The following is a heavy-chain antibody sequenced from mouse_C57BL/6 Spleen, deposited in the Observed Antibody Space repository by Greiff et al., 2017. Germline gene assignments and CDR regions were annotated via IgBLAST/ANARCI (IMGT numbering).Heavy chain of an antibody. Sequence: EVMLVESGPELVKPGASVKISCKASGYSFTGYYMNWVKQSPEKSLEWIGEINPSTGGTTYNQKFKAKATLTVDKSSSTAYMQLKSLTSEDSAVYYCARDAYYFDYWGQGTTLTVSS. CDR3: ARDAYYFDY. V-gene: IGHV1-42*01. CDR2: INPSTGGT. CDR1: GYSFTGYY. J-gene: IGHJ2*01.